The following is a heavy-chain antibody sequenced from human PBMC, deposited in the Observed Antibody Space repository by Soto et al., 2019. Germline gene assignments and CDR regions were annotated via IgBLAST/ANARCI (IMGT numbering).Heavy chain of an antibody. D-gene: IGHD3-10*01. Sequence: GGSLRLSCAASGFTFSNYAMHWVRQAPGKGLEWASGIGVSGTGLYYADSVKGRFTISRDNPRNTLDLQMSSLRVDDTAVYYCARKTTGTHPFDLWGQGTLVTVSS. V-gene: IGHV3-23*01. CDR3: ARKTTGTHPFDL. J-gene: IGHJ4*02. CDR2: IGVSGTGL. CDR1: GFTFSNYA.